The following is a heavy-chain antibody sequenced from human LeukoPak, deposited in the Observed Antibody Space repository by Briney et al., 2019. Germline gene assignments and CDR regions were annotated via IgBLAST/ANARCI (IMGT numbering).Heavy chain of an antibody. J-gene: IGHJ4*02. D-gene: IGHD6-13*01. CDR3: ASPGGYSSSWLVDY. CDR2: IYYSGST. CDR1: GGSISSYY. V-gene: IGHV4-39*01. Sequence: SETLSLTCTVSGGSISSYYWGWIRQPPGKGLEWIGSIYYSGSTYYNPSLKSRVTISVDTSKNQFSLKLSSVTAADTAVYYCASPGGYSSSWLVDYWGQGTLVTVSS.